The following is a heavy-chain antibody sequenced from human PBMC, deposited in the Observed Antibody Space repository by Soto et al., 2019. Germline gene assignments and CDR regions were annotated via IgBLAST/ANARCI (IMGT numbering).Heavy chain of an antibody. CDR1: GFTFSSDG. J-gene: IGHJ4*02. D-gene: IGHD6-19*01. CDR2: IWYDGSNK. CDR3: ARGTSYSSGWPDELDY. V-gene: IGHV3-33*01. Sequence: QVQLVESGGGVVQPGRSLRLSCAASGFTFSSDGMHWVRQAPGTGMEWVAVIWYDGSNKYYADSVKGRLTISRENSTNTLYPQMNSLRAEDTAVYYGARGTSYSSGWPDELDYWGQGTLVTVSS.